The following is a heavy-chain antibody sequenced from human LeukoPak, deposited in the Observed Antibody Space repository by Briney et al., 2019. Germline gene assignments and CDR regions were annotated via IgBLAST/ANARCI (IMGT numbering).Heavy chain of an antibody. CDR1: GYTFSDYY. CDR3: ARAAMAVGIDY. D-gene: IGHD5-18*01. Sequence: GASVKVSCKAFGYTFSDYYLHWVRQAPGQGLEWMGWIIPNSGGTAYAQNFEGRVTMTRDTSISTAYMELSRLRSDDTAVYYCARAAMAVGIDYWGQGTLVTVSS. J-gene: IGHJ4*02. V-gene: IGHV1-2*02. CDR2: IIPNSGGT.